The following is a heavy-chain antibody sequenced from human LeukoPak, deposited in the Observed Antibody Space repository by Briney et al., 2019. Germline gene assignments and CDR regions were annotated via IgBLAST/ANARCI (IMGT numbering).Heavy chain of an antibody. D-gene: IGHD1-14*01. CDR2: TSSSGSTI. J-gene: IGHJ4*02. Sequence: PGGSLRLSCAASGFTFSSYSMSWVRQAPGKGLEWLSYTSSSGSTIYYADSVKGRFTISRDSAKNSLYLQMNSLRAEDTAVYYCARPRSGYYFDHWGQGTLVTVSS. CDR1: GFTFSSYS. CDR3: ARPRSGYYFDH. V-gene: IGHV3-48*01.